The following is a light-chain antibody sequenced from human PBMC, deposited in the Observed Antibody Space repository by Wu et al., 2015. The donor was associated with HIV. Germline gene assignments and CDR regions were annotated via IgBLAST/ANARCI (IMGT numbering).Light chain of an antibody. CDR2: AAS. CDR3: QQSYSTPRMT. J-gene: IGKJ1*01. Sequence: DIQLTQSPSFLSASVGDRVTVACRASQTISTFLNWYQQKPGKAPRLLIYAASSLQSGVPSRFSGSGSGTDFTLTISGLQPEDFGTYYCQQSYSTPRMTFGQGTKVEIK. CDR1: QTISTF. V-gene: IGKV1-39*01.